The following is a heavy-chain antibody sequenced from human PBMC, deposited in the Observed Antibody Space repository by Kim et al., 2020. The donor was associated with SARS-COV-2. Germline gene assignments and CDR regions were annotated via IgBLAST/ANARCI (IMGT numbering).Heavy chain of an antibody. Sequence: GGSLRLSCAASGFTFSAYAMSWVRQAPGKGLEWVSTIVGSTGSTYYADSVKGRFTISRDNSKNTLYLQMNSLRAEDTAVYYCAKRGATIWSDFYYYAMDVWGQGTTVTVSS. V-gene: IGHV3-23*01. J-gene: IGHJ6*02. CDR3: AKRGATIWSDFYYYAMDV. D-gene: IGHD3-3*01. CDR1: GFTFSAYA. CDR2: IVGSTGST.